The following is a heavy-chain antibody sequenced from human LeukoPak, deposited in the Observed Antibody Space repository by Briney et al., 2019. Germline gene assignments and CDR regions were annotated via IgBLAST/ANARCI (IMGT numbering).Heavy chain of an antibody. Sequence: ASVKVSCKASGYTFTSYGISWARHAPGQGLEWMGWISAYNGNTNYAQKLQGRVTMTTDTSTSTAYMELRSLRSDDTAVYYCANSMGGYSYGTNWFDPWGQGTLVTVSS. CDR2: ISAYNGNT. V-gene: IGHV1-18*01. D-gene: IGHD5-18*01. CDR1: GYTFTSYG. J-gene: IGHJ5*02. CDR3: ANSMGGYSYGTNWFDP.